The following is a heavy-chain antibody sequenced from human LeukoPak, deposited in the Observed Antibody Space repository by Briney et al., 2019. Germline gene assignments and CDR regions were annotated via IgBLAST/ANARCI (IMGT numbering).Heavy chain of an antibody. CDR1: GYTFTSYW. CDR2: IYPGDSDT. CDR3: ARRTALDSSSWFFDY. Sequence: GESLQISCQGSGYTFTSYWIGWVRQMPGKGLEWMGIIYPGDSDTTYSPSFQGQVTISADKSISTAYLQWSSLKASDTAMYYCARRTALDSSSWFFDYWGQGTLVTVSS. D-gene: IGHD6-13*01. J-gene: IGHJ4*02. V-gene: IGHV5-51*01.